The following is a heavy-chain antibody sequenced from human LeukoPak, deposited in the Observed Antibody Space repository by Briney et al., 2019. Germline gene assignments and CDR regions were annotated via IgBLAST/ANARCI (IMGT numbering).Heavy chain of an antibody. D-gene: IGHD3-10*01. CDR1: GRSITSRSDD. CDR2: INYNGNT. CDR3: ARQKWTTLVRGVINWFDP. J-gene: IGHJ5*02. V-gene: IGHV4-39*01. Sequence: SQSLSLTCTVHGRSITSRSDDWAWIRQPPGKGREGPESINYNGNTYYNPSLKSRFTLSVDTAQHQFILKASSVTAAATVRYYCARQKWTTLVRGVINWFDPWGQGTLGTVSS.